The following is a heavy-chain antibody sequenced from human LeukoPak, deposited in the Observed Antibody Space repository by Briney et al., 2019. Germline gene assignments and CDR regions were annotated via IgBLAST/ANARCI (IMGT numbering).Heavy chain of an antibody. J-gene: IGHJ4*02. CDR2: IYYSGST. V-gene: IGHV4-39*07. Sequence: SETLSLTCTVSGGSISSSSYYWGWIRQPPGKGLEWIGSIYYSGSTYYNPSLKSRVTISVDTSKNQFSLKLSSVTAADTAVYYCARFRWGSSSWDYWGQGTLVTVSS. D-gene: IGHD6-6*01. CDR1: GGSISSSSYY. CDR3: ARFRWGSSSWDY.